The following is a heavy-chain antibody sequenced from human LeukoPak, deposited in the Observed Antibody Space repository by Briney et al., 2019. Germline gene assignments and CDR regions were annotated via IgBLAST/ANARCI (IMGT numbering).Heavy chain of an antibody. D-gene: IGHD3-10*01. CDR3: ARENRITMVRGVIWGYFDY. V-gene: IGHV3-21*01. CDR2: ISSSSSYI. J-gene: IGHJ4*02. Sequence: GGSLRLSCAASGFTFSSYSMNWVRQAPGKGLGWVSSISSSSSYIYYADSVKGRFTISRDNAKNSLYLQMNSLRAEDTAVYYCARENRITMVRGVIWGYFDYWGQGTLVTVSS. CDR1: GFTFSSYS.